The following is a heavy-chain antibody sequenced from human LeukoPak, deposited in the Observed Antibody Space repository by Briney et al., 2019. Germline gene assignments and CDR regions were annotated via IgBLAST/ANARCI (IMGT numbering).Heavy chain of an antibody. J-gene: IGHJ4*02. D-gene: IGHD2-21*02. CDR1: GFTFNTYA. V-gene: IGHV3-23*01. Sequence: GGSLRLSCAASGFTFNTYAMSWVRQAPGKGLEWVSAITGSGGSTYYVDSVKGRFTISRDNSKNTLYLQMNSLRAEDTAVYYCAKGYNCGGDCYNFDYWGQGTLVTVSS. CDR2: ITGSGGST. CDR3: AKGYNCGGDCYNFDY.